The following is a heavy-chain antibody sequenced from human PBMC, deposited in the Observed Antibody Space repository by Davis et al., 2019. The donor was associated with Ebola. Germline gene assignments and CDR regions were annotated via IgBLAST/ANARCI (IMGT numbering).Heavy chain of an antibody. CDR2: IKQDGSET. J-gene: IGHJ4*02. Sequence: GGSLRLSCAASGFSFSTYWMSWVRQAPGKGLEWVANIKQDGSETYFVDSVKGRFTISRDNAKNSLYLQMNGLRAEDTAVYYCARGPSTGNSFTYWGQGTLVTVSS. V-gene: IGHV3-7*01. D-gene: IGHD4-23*01. CDR1: GFSFSTYW. CDR3: ARGPSTGNSFTY.